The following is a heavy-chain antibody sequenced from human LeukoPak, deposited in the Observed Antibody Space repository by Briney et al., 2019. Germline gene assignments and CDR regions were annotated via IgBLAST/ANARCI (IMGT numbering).Heavy chain of an antibody. J-gene: IGHJ5*02. CDR2: ISWNSGSM. CDR1: GFTFDDYA. V-gene: IGHV3-9*01. D-gene: IGHD6-6*01. Sequence: PGRSLRLSCAASGFTFDDYAMHWVRQAPGKGLEWVSGISWNSGSMGYADSVKGRFTISRDNAKNSLYLQMNSLRAEDTALYYCAKSRYSSSSFLVGFDPWGQGTLVTVSS. CDR3: AKSRYSSSSFLVGFDP.